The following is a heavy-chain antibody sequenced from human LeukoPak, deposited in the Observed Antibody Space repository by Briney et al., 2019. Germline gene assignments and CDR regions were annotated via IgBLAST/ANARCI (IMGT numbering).Heavy chain of an antibody. CDR1: GFTVSNNY. V-gene: IGHV3-53*01. CDR2: IYSGGTT. CDR3: ARDPPGIAASGTGG. J-gene: IGHJ4*02. D-gene: IGHD6-13*01. Sequence: PGGSLRLSCAASGFTVSNNYMNWVRPAPGKGLERVALIYSGGTTKYADSVKGRFTISRDNSKNTLYLQMNSLRVEDTAMYYCARDPPGIAASGTGGWGQGTLVTVSS.